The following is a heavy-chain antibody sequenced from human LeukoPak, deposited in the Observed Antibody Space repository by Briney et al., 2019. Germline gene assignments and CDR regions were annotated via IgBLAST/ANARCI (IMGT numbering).Heavy chain of an antibody. CDR1: GFTFSSYA. D-gene: IGHD3-16*01. CDR3: ARSGDYLGAEYFQH. Sequence: PGGSLRLSCAATGFTFSSYAMHWVRQAPGKGLEWVAVISYDGSNKYYADSVKGRFTISRDNSKNTLYLQMNSLRAEDTAVYYCARSGDYLGAEYFQHWGRGTLVTVSS. V-gene: IGHV3-30-3*01. CDR2: ISYDGSNK. J-gene: IGHJ1*01.